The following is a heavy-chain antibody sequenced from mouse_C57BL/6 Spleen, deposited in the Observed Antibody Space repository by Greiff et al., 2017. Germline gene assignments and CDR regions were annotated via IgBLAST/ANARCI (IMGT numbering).Heavy chain of an antibody. D-gene: IGHD1-1*01. CDR3: AREAVVASDY. Sequence: VQLQQSVAELVRPGASVKLSCTASGFHIKNTYMHWVKQRPEQGLEWIGRIDPANGNTKYAPKFQGKATITADTSSNTAYLQLSSLTSEDTAIYYCAREAVVASDYWGQGTTLTVSS. V-gene: IGHV14-3*01. CDR2: IDPANGNT. J-gene: IGHJ2*01. CDR1: GFHIKNTY.